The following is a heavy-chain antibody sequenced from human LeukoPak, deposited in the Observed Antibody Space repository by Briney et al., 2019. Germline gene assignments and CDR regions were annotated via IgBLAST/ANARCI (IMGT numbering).Heavy chain of an antibody. D-gene: IGHD5-18*01. CDR3: AREGEDTAMVIGLDY. J-gene: IGHJ4*02. CDR2: IYHSGST. V-gene: IGHV4-38-2*02. Sequence: SETLSLTCTVSGYSISSGYYWGWIRQPPGKGLEWIGSIYHSGSTYYNPSLKSRVTISVDTSKNQFSLKLSSVTAADTAVYYCAREGEDTAMVIGLDYWGQGTLVTVSS. CDR1: GYSISSGYY.